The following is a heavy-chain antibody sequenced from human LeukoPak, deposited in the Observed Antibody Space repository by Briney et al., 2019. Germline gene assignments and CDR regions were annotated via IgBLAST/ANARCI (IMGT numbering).Heavy chain of an antibody. J-gene: IGHJ4*02. CDR1: GDSVSSNSVT. D-gene: IGHD2-15*01. V-gene: IGHV6-1*01. CDR2: AYYRSKRYN. Sequence: SQTLSLTCAISGDSVSSNSVTWNWIRQSPSSGLEWLGRAYYRSKRYNDSAVSVKSRININPDTSKNQFSLQLNAVTPEDTAVYYCARARGAAFDYWGQGTLVTVSS. CDR3: ARARGAAFDY.